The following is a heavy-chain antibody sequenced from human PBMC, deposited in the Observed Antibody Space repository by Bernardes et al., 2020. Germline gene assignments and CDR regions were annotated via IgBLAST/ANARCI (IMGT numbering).Heavy chain of an antibody. CDR2: INHSGST. V-gene: IGHV4-34*01. D-gene: IGHD2-2*02. CDR1: GGSFSGYY. J-gene: IGHJ4*02. CDR3: ARGRFDCSSTSCYTRKYFDY. Sequence: SETLSLTCAVYGGSFSGYYWSWIRQPPGKGLEWIGEINHSGSTNYNPSLKSRVTISVDTSKNQFSLKLSSVTAADTAVYYCARGRFDCSSTSCYTRKYFDYWGQGTLVTVSS.